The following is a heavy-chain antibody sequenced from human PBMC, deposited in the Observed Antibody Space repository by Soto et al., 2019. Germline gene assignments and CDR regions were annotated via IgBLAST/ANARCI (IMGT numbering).Heavy chain of an antibody. CDR1: GGTFSSYA. Sequence: SVKVSCKASGGTFSSYAISWVRQAPGQGLEWMGGIIPIFGTANYAQKFQGRVTITADESTSTAYMELSSLRSEDTAVYYCARGPYTYYYDSSGPTRHKYFDYWGQGTLVTVSS. CDR2: IIPIFGTA. V-gene: IGHV1-69*13. J-gene: IGHJ4*02. D-gene: IGHD3-22*01. CDR3: ARGPYTYYYDSSGPTRHKYFDY.